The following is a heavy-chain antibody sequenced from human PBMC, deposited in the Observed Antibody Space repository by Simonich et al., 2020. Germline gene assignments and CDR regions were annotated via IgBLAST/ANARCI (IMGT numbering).Heavy chain of an antibody. Sequence: QVQLVESGGGVVQPGRSLRLSCAASGFTFISYGMHWVRQAPGKGLEVVTVKWYEGSKKYYADTVKGRFTISRDNSKNTRYLQMNSLRAEDTAVYYCARDGGYMVRGVGAFDIWGQGTMVTVSS. J-gene: IGHJ3*02. D-gene: IGHD3-10*01. CDR2: KWYEGSKK. CDR1: GFTFISYG. V-gene: IGHV3-33*01. CDR3: ARDGGYMVRGVGAFDI.